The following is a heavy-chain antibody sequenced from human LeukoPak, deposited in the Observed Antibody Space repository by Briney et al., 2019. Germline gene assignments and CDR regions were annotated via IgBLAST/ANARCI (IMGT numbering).Heavy chain of an antibody. CDR1: GFNFDEYA. D-gene: IGHD6-19*01. CDR2: IWRDSSNK. V-gene: IGHV3-33*01. Sequence: GGSLRLSCAASGFNFDEYAMHWIRQAPGKGLEWVSVIWRDSSNKYYADSVKGRFTISRDNSKNTLYLQMNSLRAEDTAVYYCAREGLIAVLDYWGQGTLVTVSS. CDR3: AREGLIAVLDY. J-gene: IGHJ4*02.